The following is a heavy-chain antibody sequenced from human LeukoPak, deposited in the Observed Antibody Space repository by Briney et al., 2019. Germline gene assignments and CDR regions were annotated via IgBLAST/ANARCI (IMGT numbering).Heavy chain of an antibody. Sequence: SETLSLTCAVYGGFFSGYYWSWIRQHPGKGLEWIGYIYYSGSTYYNPSLKSRVTISVDTSKNQFSLKLSSVTAADTAVYYCASLGSTVTTFYYWGQGTLVTVSS. CDR2: IYYSGST. CDR3: ASLGSTVTTFYY. J-gene: IGHJ4*02. CDR1: GGFFSGYY. V-gene: IGHV4-31*11. D-gene: IGHD4-17*01.